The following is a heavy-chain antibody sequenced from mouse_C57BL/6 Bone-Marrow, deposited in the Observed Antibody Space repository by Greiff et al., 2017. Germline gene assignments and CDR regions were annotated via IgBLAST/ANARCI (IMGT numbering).Heavy chain of an antibody. D-gene: IGHD4-1*01. Sequence: VKLVESGAELVKPGASVKLSCKASGYTFTSYWMHWVKQRPGQGLEWIGMIHPNSGSTNYNEKFKSKATLTVDKSSSTAYMQLSSLTSEDSAVYYCARSLTGAWFAYWGQGTLVTVSA. CDR1: GYTFTSYW. J-gene: IGHJ3*01. CDR2: IHPNSGST. CDR3: ARSLTGAWFAY. V-gene: IGHV1-64*01.